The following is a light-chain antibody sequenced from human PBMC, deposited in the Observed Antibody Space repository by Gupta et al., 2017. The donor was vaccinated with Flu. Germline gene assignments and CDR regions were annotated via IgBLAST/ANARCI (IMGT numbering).Light chain of an antibody. J-gene: IGKJ4*01. CDR3: QQYSDPPVT. CDR1: QYIRHY. Sequence: DIQMTQSPSSLSASVGDRITITCQASQYIRHYLNWYQQKPGKAPKVLIYAASTLEPGAPTRFSGSGSGTEFRFTIDSLQPEDFATYYCQQYSDPPVTFGGGTRVETK. CDR2: AAS. V-gene: IGKV1-33*01.